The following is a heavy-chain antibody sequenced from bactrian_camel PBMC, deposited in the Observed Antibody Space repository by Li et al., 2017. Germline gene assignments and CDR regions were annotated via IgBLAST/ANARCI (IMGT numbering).Heavy chain of an antibody. V-gene: IGHV3S53*01. Sequence: HVQLVESGGGSVQAGGPLRLSCVASGYLFSNCGIGWYRQRPGKERELVSTISEDGATTYADSVKGRFTISQDKGSNTVYLQMNSLKPEDTAMYYCATALVYRDDCY. D-gene: IGHD3*01. CDR2: ISEDGAT. CDR1: GYLFSNCG.